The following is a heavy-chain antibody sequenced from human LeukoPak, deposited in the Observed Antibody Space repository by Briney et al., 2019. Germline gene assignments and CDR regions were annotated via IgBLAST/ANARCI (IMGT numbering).Heavy chain of an antibody. V-gene: IGHV1-2*02. CDR3: ARIGEYSSSSWNYYYYYYTGV. D-gene: IGHD6-6*01. CDR2: INTNSGGT. Sequence: PGASVKVSCKASGYTFTGYYMHWVRQTPGQGLEWMGWINTNSGGTNYAQKFQGRVTMTRDTSISTAYMELSRLRSDDTAVYYCARIGEYSSSSWNYYYYYYTGVWGKETTVTVSS. CDR1: GYTFTGYY. J-gene: IGHJ6*03.